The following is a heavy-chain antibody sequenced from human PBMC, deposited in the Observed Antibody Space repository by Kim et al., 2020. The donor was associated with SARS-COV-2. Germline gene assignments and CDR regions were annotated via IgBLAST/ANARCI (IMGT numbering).Heavy chain of an antibody. CDR2: IWYDGSNK. Sequence: GGSLRLSCAASGFTFSSFVMHWVRQAPGKGLEWVAVIWYDGSNKYHADSVKGRFTISRDNSQNMVYLQMNSLRVEDTAVYYCAKGGSSTLGDAFDIWGQGTMVTVSS. CDR3: AKGGSSTLGDAFDI. CDR1: GFTFSSFV. J-gene: IGHJ3*02. D-gene: IGHD3-16*01. V-gene: IGHV3-33*06.